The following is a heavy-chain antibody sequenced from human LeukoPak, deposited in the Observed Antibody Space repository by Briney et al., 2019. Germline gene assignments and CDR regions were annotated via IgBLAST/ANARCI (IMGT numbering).Heavy chain of an antibody. J-gene: IGHJ4*02. CDR3: ARTPKSETYYYDSSGYSPFDY. CDR2: IIPIFGTA. CDR1: GGTFISYA. D-gene: IGHD3-22*01. Sequence: ASVKVPCKASGGTFISYAISWVRQAPGQGLEWMGGIIPIFGTANYPQKFQGRVTITTDESTSTAYMELSSLRSEDTAVYYCARTPKSETYYYDSSGYSPFDYWGQGTLVTVSS. V-gene: IGHV1-69*05.